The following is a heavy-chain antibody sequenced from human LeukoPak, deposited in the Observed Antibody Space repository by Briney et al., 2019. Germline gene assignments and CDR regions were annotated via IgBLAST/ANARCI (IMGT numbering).Heavy chain of an antibody. CDR2: INWNSGSI. CDR1: GFTFDGFA. D-gene: IGHD3-22*01. Sequence: PGRSLRLSCAASGFTFDGFALFWVRQAPGKGLEYVSGINWNSGSIDCADSVKGRFTTSRDNAKGSLYLQMNSLRVEDTAVYYCAKGTGGYYGPFDSWGQGTLVTVSS. CDR3: AKGTGGYYGPFDS. V-gene: IGHV3-9*01. J-gene: IGHJ4*02.